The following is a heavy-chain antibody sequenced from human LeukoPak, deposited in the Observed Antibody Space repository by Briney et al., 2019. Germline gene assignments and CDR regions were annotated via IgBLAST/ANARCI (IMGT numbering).Heavy chain of an antibody. CDR1: GASISSYY. CDR3: ARDPQCSSGSGL. Sequence: SETLSLTCTVAGASISSYYWSWIRQPAGKGLEWIGHIYTSGSTNYNPSLKSRVTISVDKSKNQFSLKLSSVAAADTAVYYCARDPQCSSGSGLWGQGTLVTVSS. J-gene: IGHJ4*02. D-gene: IGHD6-6*01. CDR2: IYTSGST. V-gene: IGHV4-4*07.